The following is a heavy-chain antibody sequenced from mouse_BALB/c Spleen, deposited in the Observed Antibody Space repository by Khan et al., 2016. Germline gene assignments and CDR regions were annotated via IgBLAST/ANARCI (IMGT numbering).Heavy chain of an antibody. CDR3: ARTARIKY. D-gene: IGHD1-2*01. J-gene: IGHJ2*01. CDR2: ISYSGSS. Sequence: EVQLQESGPGLVKPSQSLYLTCTVTGYSITSGYGWNWIRQFPGNTLEWLGYISYSGSSNYHPSLHRRISITRDQSKNQFILQLNSVTTEDIATYYCARTARIKYWGQGTTLTVSS. V-gene: IGHV3-2*02. CDR1: GYSITSGYG.